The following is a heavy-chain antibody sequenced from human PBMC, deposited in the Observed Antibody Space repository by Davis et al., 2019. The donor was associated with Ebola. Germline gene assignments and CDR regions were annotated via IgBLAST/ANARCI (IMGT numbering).Heavy chain of an antibody. CDR2: INPSTGST. V-gene: IGHV1-46*01. D-gene: IGHD3-22*01. CDR1: GYTFTNYY. Sequence: AASVKVSCKASGYTFTNYYKHWVRQAPGQGLEWMGIINPSTGSTTYAQKFQGRVTMTRDTSTSTVYMELSSLRSEDTAVYYCARPYYYDSSGPLYWGQGTLVTVSS. J-gene: IGHJ4*02. CDR3: ARPYYYDSSGPLY.